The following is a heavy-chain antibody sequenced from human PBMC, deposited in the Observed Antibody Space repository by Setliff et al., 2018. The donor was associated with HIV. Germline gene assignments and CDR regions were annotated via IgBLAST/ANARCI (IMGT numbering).Heavy chain of an antibody. D-gene: IGHD3-22*01. CDR3: ARAVGGSNYFDYSGYQDF. Sequence: ASVKVSCKASGYTFTGYYMHWVRQAPGQGLEWMGWINPNSGGTNYAQKFQGRVTITTDESTSTAYMELSSLRSEDTAVYYCARAVGGSNYFDYSGYQDFWGQGTRVTVSS. J-gene: IGHJ4*02. CDR2: INPNSGGT. CDR1: GYTFTGYY. V-gene: IGHV1-2*02.